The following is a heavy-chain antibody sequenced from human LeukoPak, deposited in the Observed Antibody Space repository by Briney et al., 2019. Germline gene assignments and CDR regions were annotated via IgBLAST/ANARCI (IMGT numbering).Heavy chain of an antibody. CDR3: ATGTPTTSHY. CDR2: IIPIFRTS. D-gene: IGHD4-17*01. CDR1: GGTFSTFS. V-gene: IGHV1-69*05. Sequence: SVKVSCKPSGGTFSTFSFSWVRQAPGQGLEWMGRIIPIFRTSSYAHKFQGRLTIITDDSTGTVYMELSSLGSEDTAVYYCATGTPTTSHYWGQGTLVTVSS. J-gene: IGHJ4*02.